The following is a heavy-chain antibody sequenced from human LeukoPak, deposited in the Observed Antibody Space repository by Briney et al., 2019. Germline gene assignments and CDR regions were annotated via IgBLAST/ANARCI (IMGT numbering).Heavy chain of an antibody. CDR2: INPSGGST. D-gene: IGHD2-2*02. CDR3: ARDQCSSTSCYTWAFDI. CDR1: GYTFTSYY. V-gene: IGHV1-46*01. J-gene: IGHJ3*02. Sequence: GASVKVSCKASGYTFTSYYMHWVRQAPGQGLEWMGIINPSGGSTSYAQKFQGRVTMTRDTSTSTVYMELSSLRSEDTAVYYCARDQCSSTSCYTWAFDIWGQGTMVTVSS.